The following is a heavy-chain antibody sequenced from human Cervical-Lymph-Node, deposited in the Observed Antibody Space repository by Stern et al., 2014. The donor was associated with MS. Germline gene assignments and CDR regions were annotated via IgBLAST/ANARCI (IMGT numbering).Heavy chain of an antibody. CDR2: IYWDDDK. D-gene: IGHD3-9*01. Sequence: QITLKESGPTLVKPTQTLTLTCTLSGISLSTRGVGVGWIRQPPGKALEWLALIYWDDDKRYSPSLNSRLTITKDASNNQVVLTMTNMDPVDTATYYCARPYYDILTGFYRGFDYWGQGSLVTVSS. J-gene: IGHJ4*02. CDR3: ARPYYDILTGFYRGFDY. V-gene: IGHV2-5*02. CDR1: GISLSTRGVG.